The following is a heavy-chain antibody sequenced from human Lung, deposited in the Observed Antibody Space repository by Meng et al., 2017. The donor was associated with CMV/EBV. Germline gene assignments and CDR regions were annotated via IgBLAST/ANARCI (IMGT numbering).Heavy chain of an antibody. D-gene: IGHD6-19*01. CDR1: GGSIDSSNW. CDR3: ARVGQWLPIDY. J-gene: IGHJ4*02. CDR2: IYQSGST. Sequence: QVQRTAAGPGVGQPPGPRHLPCPCLGGSIDSSNWWSGARQTPGKGLEWIRVIYQSGSTNYNPSIKSRVTISVDKSKNQFSLNLSSVTAADTAVYYCARVGQWLPIDYWGQGTLVTVSS. V-gene: IGHV4-4*03.